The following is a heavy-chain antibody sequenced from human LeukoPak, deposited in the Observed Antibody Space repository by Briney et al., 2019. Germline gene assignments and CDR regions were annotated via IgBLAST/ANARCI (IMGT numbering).Heavy chain of an antibody. D-gene: IGHD5-18*01. CDR2: ISAYNGNT. CDR3: ARLNSYGAYYFDY. Sequence: GASVKVSCKASGFTFTSFGFGWVRQAPGQGLEWMGWISAYNGNTNYAQKLQGRVTMTTDTSTSTAYMELRSLRSDDTAVYYCARLNSYGAYYFDYWGQGTLVTVSS. V-gene: IGHV1-18*01. CDR1: GFTFTSFG. J-gene: IGHJ4*02.